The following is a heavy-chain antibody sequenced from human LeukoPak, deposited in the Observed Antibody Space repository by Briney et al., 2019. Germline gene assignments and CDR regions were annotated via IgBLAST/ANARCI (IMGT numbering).Heavy chain of an antibody. J-gene: IGHJ3*02. CDR2: IYYSGST. D-gene: IGHD3-3*01. Sequence: PSETLSLTCTVSGGSISSYYWSWIRQPPGKGLEWIGYIYYSGSTNYNPSLKSQVTISVDTSKNQFSLKLSSVTAADTAVYYCARVRVVNDDDAFDIWGQGTMVTVSS. CDR1: GGSISSYY. CDR3: ARVRVVNDDDAFDI. V-gene: IGHV4-59*01.